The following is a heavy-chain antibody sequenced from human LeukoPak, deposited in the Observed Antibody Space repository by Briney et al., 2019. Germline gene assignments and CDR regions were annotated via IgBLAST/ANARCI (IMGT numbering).Heavy chain of an antibody. CDR2: IGGHET. V-gene: IGHV3-23*01. Sequence: PGGSLRLSCAASGFTFSSYWMSWVRQAPGKGLEWVSTIGGHETFYADSVKGRFTISRDNSKNTVYLHMSSLRVEDTAVYYCAKDWIQFNRVYDCFDSWGQGTLVTVSS. CDR1: GFTFSSYW. J-gene: IGHJ4*02. D-gene: IGHD3-16*01. CDR3: AKDWIQFNRVYDCFDS.